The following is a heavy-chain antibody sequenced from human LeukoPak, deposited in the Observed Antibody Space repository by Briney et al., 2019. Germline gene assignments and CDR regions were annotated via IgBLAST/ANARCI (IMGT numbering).Heavy chain of an antibody. Sequence: TGGSLRLSCAASGFTFSSYWMSWIRQPPGKGLEWIGYVYYSGSTNYNPSLKSRVTISVDTSKNQFSLKLSSVTAADTAVYYCARLPTPYYYYGMDVWGQGTTVTVSS. CDR1: GFTFSSYW. CDR2: VYYSGST. CDR3: ARLPTPYYYYGMDV. V-gene: IGHV4-59*08. J-gene: IGHJ6*02.